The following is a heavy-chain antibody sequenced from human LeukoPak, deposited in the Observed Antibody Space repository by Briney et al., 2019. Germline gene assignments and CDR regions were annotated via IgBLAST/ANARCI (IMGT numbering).Heavy chain of an antibody. Sequence: ASVKVSCKTSGGTFSNNVISWVRQAPGQGLEWMGRIIPFIGTPDYAQKFQGRVTITADKSTNTAYMKLNSLRADDTAVYYCARDVWTGVAVSDYWGQGTLVTVSS. CDR2: IIPFIGTP. CDR3: ARDVWTGVAVSDY. CDR1: GGTFSNNV. J-gene: IGHJ4*02. V-gene: IGHV1-69*04. D-gene: IGHD6-19*01.